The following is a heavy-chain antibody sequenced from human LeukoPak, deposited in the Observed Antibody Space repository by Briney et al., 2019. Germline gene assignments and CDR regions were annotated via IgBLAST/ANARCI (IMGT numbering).Heavy chain of an antibody. D-gene: IGHD2-15*01. CDR2: ISSSGSTI. Sequence: GGSLRLFCAASGFTFSSYEMNWVRQAPGRGLEWVSYISSSGSTIYYADSVKGRLTISRENSKNTLYLQMNSLRAEDTAVYYCAKGTYCSGGRCYLDPIDAFVIWREGTKVTVSS. J-gene: IGHJ3*02. CDR1: GFTFSSYE. V-gene: IGHV3-48*03. CDR3: AKGTYCSGGRCYLDPIDAFVI.